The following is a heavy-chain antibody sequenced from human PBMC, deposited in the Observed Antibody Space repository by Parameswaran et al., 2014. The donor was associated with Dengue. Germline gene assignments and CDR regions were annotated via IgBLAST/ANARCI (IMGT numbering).Heavy chain of an antibody. D-gene: IGHD3-10*01. V-gene: IGHV1-2*02. Sequence: WVRQAPGQGLEWMGWINPNSGGTNYAQKFQGRVTMTRDTSISTAYMELSRLRSDDTAVYYCARDFGRSKYVDWYFDLWGRGTLVTVSS. CDR2: INPNSGGT. CDR3: ARDFGRSKYVDWYFDL. J-gene: IGHJ2*01.